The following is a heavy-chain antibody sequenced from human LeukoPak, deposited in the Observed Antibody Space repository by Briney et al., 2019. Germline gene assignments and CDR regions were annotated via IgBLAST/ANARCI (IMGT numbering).Heavy chain of an antibody. CDR1: GFILSSYA. Sequence: GGSLRLSCAAYGFILSSYAMTWVRQAPGKGLEWVSTICGSGGTTYYTDSVKGRFTISRDNSKNTLYLQMNSLRAEDTAIYYCAKGRGGSCYSGVDYWGQGILVTVSS. V-gene: IGHV3-23*01. J-gene: IGHJ4*02. CDR3: AKGRGGSCYSGVDY. D-gene: IGHD2-15*01. CDR2: ICGSGGTT.